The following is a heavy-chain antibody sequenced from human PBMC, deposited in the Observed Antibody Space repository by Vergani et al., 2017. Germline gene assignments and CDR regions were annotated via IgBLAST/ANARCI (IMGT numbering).Heavy chain of an antibody. D-gene: IGHD6-13*01. CDR3: AKDLYSSSWYRYYYYYYGMDV. CDR1: GFTFSSYG. V-gene: IGHV3-33*06. Sequence: VQLVESGGGVVQPGRSLRLSCAASGFTFSSYGMHWVRQAPGKGLEWVAVIWYDGSNKYYADSVKGRFTISRDNSKNTLYLQMNSLRAEDTAVYYCAKDLYSSSWYRYYYYYYGMDVWGQGTTVTVSS. CDR2: IWYDGSNK. J-gene: IGHJ6*02.